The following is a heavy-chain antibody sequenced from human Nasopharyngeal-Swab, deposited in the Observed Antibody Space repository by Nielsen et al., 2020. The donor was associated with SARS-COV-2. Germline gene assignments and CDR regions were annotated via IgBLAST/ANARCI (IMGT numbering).Heavy chain of an antibody. CDR3: AKKDRITGGYGMDV. CDR2: IKQDGSEK. J-gene: IGHJ6*02. Sequence: GGSLRLSCAASGFTFSSYWMSWVRQAPGKGLEWVANIKQDGSEKYYVDSVKGRFTISRDNAKNSLYLQMNSLRAEDTAVYYCAKKDRITGGYGMDVWGQGTTVTVSS. V-gene: IGHV3-7*05. D-gene: IGHD7-27*01. CDR1: GFTFSSYW.